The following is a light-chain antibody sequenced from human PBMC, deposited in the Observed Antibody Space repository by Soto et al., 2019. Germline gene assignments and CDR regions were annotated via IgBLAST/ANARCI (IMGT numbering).Light chain of an antibody. CDR3: TSFAVNFNVV. V-gene: IGLV2-8*01. Sequence: QSALTQPPSASGYPGQSVTISCTGPSSDIGGYNYVSWYQQPPGKAPKLMIYEVTKRPSGVPDRFSGSKSNNTASLTVSGLQTEDEADYYCTSFAVNFNVVFGGGTKLTVL. CDR2: EVT. J-gene: IGLJ2*01. CDR1: SSDIGGYNY.